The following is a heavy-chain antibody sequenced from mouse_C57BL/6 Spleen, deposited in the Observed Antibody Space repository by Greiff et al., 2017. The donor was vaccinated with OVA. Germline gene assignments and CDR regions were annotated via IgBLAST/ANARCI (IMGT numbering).Heavy chain of an antibody. Sequence: VQLQQSGAELVRPGTSVKMSCKASGYTFTNYWIGWAKQRPGHGLEWIGDIYPGGGYTNYNEKFKGKATLTADKSSSTAYMQFSSLTSEDSAIYYGARRGYYGSREGYYYAMDYWGQGTSVTVSS. D-gene: IGHD1-1*01. CDR1: GYTFTNYW. V-gene: IGHV1-63*01. CDR3: ARRGYYGSREGYYYAMDY. J-gene: IGHJ4*01. CDR2: IYPGGGYT.